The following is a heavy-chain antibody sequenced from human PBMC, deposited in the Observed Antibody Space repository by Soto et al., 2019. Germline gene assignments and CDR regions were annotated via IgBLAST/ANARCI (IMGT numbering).Heavy chain of an antibody. CDR2: IIPISDKT. CDR1: GGTFSSYA. Sequence: QVQLVQSGAEVKKPGSSVKVSCKASGGTFSSYAISWVRQAPGQGLEWMGGIIPISDKTKYAQKFQGRVTITADECTSTAYMEMSSLRSEDTAVYYCARSQGSSTSLEIYYYYYYGMDVWGQGTTVTVSS. V-gene: IGHV1-69*01. CDR3: ARSQGSSTSLEIYYYYYYGMDV. J-gene: IGHJ6*02. D-gene: IGHD2-2*01.